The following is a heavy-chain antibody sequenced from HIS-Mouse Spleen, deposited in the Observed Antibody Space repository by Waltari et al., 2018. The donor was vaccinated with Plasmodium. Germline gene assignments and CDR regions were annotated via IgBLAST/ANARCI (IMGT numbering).Heavy chain of an antibody. Sequence: EVQLVESGGGLVQPGRSLRLSCAASGFSFADDALHWVWHAPGKGMEWVSGISWNSGSIGYADSVKGRFTISRDNAKNSLYLQMNSLRAEDTALYYCAKARGSSSAFDIWGQGTMVTVSS. CDR2: ISWNSGSI. V-gene: IGHV3-9*01. D-gene: IGHD6-6*01. J-gene: IGHJ3*02. CDR3: AKARGSSSAFDI. CDR1: GFSFADDA.